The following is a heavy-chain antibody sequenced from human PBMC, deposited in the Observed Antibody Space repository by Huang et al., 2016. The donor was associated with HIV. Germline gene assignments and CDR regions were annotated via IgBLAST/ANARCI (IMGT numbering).Heavy chain of an antibody. CDR3: AAGYDTYYDI. Sequence: QVQLVQSGAEVKKPGASVKVSCKVSGYTLTELSIHWVRQAPGKGLVGMGGFAPENGETIYAQNFQGRVTMTEDTSTDTAYMELHSLRPEDTAVYYCAAGYDTYYDIWGQGTMVSASS. V-gene: IGHV1-24*01. CDR2: FAPENGET. CDR1: GYTLTELS. D-gene: IGHD2-21*01. J-gene: IGHJ3*02.